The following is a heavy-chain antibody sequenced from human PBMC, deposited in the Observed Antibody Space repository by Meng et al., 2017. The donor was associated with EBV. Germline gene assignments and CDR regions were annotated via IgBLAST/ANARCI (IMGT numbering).Heavy chain of an antibody. J-gene: IGHJ4*02. CDR3: ARGVEENGSHYPFDS. D-gene: IGHD1-1*01. CDR2: INTYSGKA. Sequence: QVELGACGSEWKRPGASVKVSGKASGYTFRNYAINWMRQVPGQGLEWMGWINTYSGKATFAQGFTGRFVFSLDTPVTTAHLQISGLKTEDSAVYYCARGVEENGSHYPFDSWGQGTLVTVYS. CDR1: GYTFRNYA. V-gene: IGHV7-4-1*02.